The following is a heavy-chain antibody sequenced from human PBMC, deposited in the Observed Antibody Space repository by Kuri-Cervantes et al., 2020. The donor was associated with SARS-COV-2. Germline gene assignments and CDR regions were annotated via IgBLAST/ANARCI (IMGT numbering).Heavy chain of an antibody. D-gene: IGHD3-3*01. V-gene: IGHV4-38-2*02. CDR2: IYHSGST. J-gene: IGHJ3*02. Sequence: ESLKISCTVSGYSISSVYYSGWLRQPPGKGLEWIGSIYHSGSTYYNPSLKSRVTISVDTSKNQFSLKLSSVTAADTAVYYCARDRGTVKYLRFLEWPDAFDIWGQGTMVTVSS. CDR3: ARDRGTVKYLRFLEWPDAFDI. CDR1: GYSISSVYY.